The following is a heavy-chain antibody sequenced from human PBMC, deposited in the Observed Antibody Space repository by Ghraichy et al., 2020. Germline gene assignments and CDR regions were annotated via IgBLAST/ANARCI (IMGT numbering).Heavy chain of an antibody. V-gene: IGHV3-48*02. CDR3: ARGSKVVRFFYYDGMDV. J-gene: IGHJ6*02. Sequence: GGSLRLSCVGSGFTFSAYSMNWVRQAPGKGLEWVSDITSSSSTTAYADSVKGRFTISRDNAQNSVYLQMNSLRDEDTAVYYCARGSKVVRFFYYDGMDVWGQGATVTVSS. CDR1: GFTFSAYS. CDR2: ITSSSSTT. D-gene: IGHD4-23*01.